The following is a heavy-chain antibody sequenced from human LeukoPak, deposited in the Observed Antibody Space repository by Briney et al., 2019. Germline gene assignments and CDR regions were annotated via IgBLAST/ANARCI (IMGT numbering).Heavy chain of an antibody. CDR1: GGSISSGSYY. V-gene: IGHV4-61*02. CDR2: IYTSGST. Sequence: SETLSLTCTVSGGSISSGSYYWSWIREPAGKGLEWIGRIYTSGSTNYNPSLKSRVTISVDTSKNQFSLKLSSVTAADTAVYYCARDTRGVVRAALAYYYYYMDVWGKGTTVTVSS. J-gene: IGHJ6*03. CDR3: ARDTRGVVRAALAYYYYYMDV. D-gene: IGHD2-2*01.